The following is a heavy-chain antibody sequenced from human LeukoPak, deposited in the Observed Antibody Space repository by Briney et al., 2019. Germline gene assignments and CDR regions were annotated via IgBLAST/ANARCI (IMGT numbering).Heavy chain of an antibody. J-gene: IGHJ4*02. CDR2: IYYSGST. Sequence: SETLSLTCTVSGGSISSYYWSWIRQPPGKGLEWIGYIYYSGSTNYNPSLKSRVTISVDTSKNQFSLKLSSVTAADTAVYYCARHRSLIRYRVFDYWGQGTLVTVSS. CDR3: ARHRSLIRYRVFDY. V-gene: IGHV4-59*08. CDR1: GGSISSYY. D-gene: IGHD5-12*01.